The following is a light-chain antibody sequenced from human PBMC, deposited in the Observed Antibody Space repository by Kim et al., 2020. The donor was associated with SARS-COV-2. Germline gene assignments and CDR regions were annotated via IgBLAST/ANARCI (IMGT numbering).Light chain of an antibody. CDR3: SAWDTSLSAWV. Sequence: QAGLTQPPSVSKDLRQTATLTCTGNSNNVGDQGAAWLQQHQGHPPKLLSYRNNSRPSGISERLSASRSGNTASLTITGLQAEDGADYYCSAWDTSLSAWVFGGGTQLTVL. CDR2: RNN. CDR1: SNNVGDQG. V-gene: IGLV10-54*01. J-gene: IGLJ3*02.